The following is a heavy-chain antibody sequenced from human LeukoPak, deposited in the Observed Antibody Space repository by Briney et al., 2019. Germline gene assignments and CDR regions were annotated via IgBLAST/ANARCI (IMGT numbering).Heavy chain of an antibody. CDR1: GYSISSGYY. CDR3: ARGSADDFWSGYSPNWFDP. D-gene: IGHD3-3*01. CDR2: IYLSGST. Sequence: SETLSLTCAVSGYSISSGYYWGWIRPPPGKGLEWIGSIYLSGSTYYNPSLKSRVTISVDTSKNQFSLKLSSVTAADTAVYYCARGSADDFWSGYSPNWFDPWGQGTLVTVSS. J-gene: IGHJ5*02. V-gene: IGHV4-38-2*01.